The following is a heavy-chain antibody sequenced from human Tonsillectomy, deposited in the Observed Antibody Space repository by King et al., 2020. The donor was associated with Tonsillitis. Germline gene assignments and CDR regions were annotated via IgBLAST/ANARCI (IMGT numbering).Heavy chain of an antibody. D-gene: IGHD4-17*01. Sequence: VQLQESGPGLVKPSETLSLTCTVSGGSISKYYWSWIRQPPGKGLEWIGYIYYSGRTNYNTSLKSRVTIFVDTSNNQFSLRLSSVTAADTAVYYCARASTVTTRLNDGFDVWGQGKMVTVSS. CDR2: IYYSGRT. CDR1: GGSISKYY. J-gene: IGHJ3*01. CDR3: ARASTVTTRLNDGFDV. V-gene: IGHV4-59*13.